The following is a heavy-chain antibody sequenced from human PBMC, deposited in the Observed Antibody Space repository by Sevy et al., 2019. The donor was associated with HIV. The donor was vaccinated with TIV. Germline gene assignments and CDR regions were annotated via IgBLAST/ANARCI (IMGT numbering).Heavy chain of an antibody. CDR1: GYTFSSYG. Sequence: ASVKVSCKASGYTFSSYGLNWVRQAPGQGLEWMGGISAHTGKTNYAPKLQGRVTLTTDTSTSTAYMELRSLRSDDTAVYYGAKGQGDYDILTGYYNWWFDPWGQGTLVTVSS. D-gene: IGHD3-9*01. J-gene: IGHJ5*02. V-gene: IGHV1-18*01. CDR3: AKGQGDYDILTGYYNWWFDP. CDR2: ISAHTGKT.